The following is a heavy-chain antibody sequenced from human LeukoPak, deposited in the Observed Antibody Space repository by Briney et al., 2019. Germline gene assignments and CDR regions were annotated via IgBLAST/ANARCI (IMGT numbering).Heavy chain of an antibody. CDR1: GYSISSGYY. CDR2: IYQSGTT. J-gene: IGHJ4*02. CDR3: ASGLLRDPRFDY. Sequence: PSETLSLTCTVSGYSISSGYYWGWIRQAPGKGLEWIGSIYQSGTTYYNPSLKSRVTISVDTSKNQFFLKLSSVTAADTAVYYCASGLLRDPRFDYWGQGTLVTVSS. D-gene: IGHD3-3*01. V-gene: IGHV4-38-2*02.